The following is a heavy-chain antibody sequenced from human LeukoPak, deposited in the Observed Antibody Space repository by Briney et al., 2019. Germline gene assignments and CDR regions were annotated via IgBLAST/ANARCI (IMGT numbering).Heavy chain of an antibody. V-gene: IGHV3-64*01. CDR3: ARGYDSSAYYYVDY. D-gene: IGHD3-22*01. Sequence: PGASLRLSCAASGFTFSSYAMHWVRQAPGKGLEYVSAISSNGGSTYYANSVKGRFTISRDNSKNTLYLQMGSLRAEDMAVYYCARGYDSSAYYYVDYWGQGTLVAVSS. J-gene: IGHJ4*02. CDR2: ISSNGGST. CDR1: GFTFSSYA.